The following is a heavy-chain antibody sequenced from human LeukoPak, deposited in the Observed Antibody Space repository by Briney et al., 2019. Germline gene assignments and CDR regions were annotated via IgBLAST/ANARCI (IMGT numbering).Heavy chain of an antibody. CDR1: AFTFSSYG. V-gene: IGHV3-48*03. CDR2: MSISGNSI. CDR3: ATQGYSSGWYEVWYFDY. Sequence: GGSLRLSCAASAFTFSSYGMNWVRQAPGKGLEWVSYMSISGNSIYYADSVKGRSTISRDNAKNSLYLQMNSLRAEDTAVYYCATQGYSSGWYEVWYFDYWGQGTLVTVSS. D-gene: IGHD6-19*01. J-gene: IGHJ4*02.